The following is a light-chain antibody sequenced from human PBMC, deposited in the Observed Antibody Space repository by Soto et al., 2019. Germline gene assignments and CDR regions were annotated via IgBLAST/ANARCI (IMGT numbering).Light chain of an antibody. CDR1: QSISSY. Sequence: DIQMTQSPSSLSASVGDRVTITCRASQSISSYLNWYQQKPGKAPKLLIYAASSLQSGVPSRFSGSGSGTDFTLTISSLQPEDFATYYCQQSYSTIVTFGQGTKV. V-gene: IGKV1-39*01. CDR3: QQSYSTIVT. J-gene: IGKJ1*01. CDR2: AAS.